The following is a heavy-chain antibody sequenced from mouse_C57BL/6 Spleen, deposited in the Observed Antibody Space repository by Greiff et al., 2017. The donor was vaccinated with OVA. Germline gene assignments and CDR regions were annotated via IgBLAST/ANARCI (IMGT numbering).Heavy chain of an antibody. CDR2: IRMKSDNYAT. J-gene: IGHJ3*01. V-gene: IGHV6-3*01. CDR1: GFTFSNYW. CDR3: TEGSWAY. D-gene: IGHD1-1*02. Sequence: EVKLVESGGGLVQPGGSLKLSCVASGFTFSNYWMTWVRQSPEKGLEWVAQIRMKSDNYATHYAESVKGRFTISRDDSKSSVYLQMHNLRAEDTGIYYCTEGSWAYWGQGTPVTVSA.